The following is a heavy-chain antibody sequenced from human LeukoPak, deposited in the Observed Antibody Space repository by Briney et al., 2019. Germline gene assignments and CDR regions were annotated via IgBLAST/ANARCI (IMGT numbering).Heavy chain of an antibody. CDR1: GFTFGSYG. Sequence: QTGGSLRLSCAASGFTFGSYGIHWVRQAPGKGLEWVAFIRYDGSNKYYTDSVKGRFTISRDNSKNTLYLQMNSLRAEDTAVYYCAKGRGWEASYYYYYMDVWGKGTTVTISS. CDR2: IRYDGSNK. V-gene: IGHV3-30*02. J-gene: IGHJ6*03. D-gene: IGHD1-26*01. CDR3: AKGRGWEASYYYYYMDV.